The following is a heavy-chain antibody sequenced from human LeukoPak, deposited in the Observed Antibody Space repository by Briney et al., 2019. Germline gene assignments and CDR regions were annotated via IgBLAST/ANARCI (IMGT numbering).Heavy chain of an antibody. Sequence: SETLSLTCTVSGGSISSSSYYWGWIRQPPGKGLEWIGSIYYSGSTYYNPSLKSRVTISVDTSKNQFSLNLSSVTAADTAVYYCAKIVGAPNWFEPWGQGTLVSVSS. J-gene: IGHJ5*02. CDR2: IYYSGST. V-gene: IGHV4-39*07. CDR3: AKIVGAPNWFEP. CDR1: GGSISSSSYY. D-gene: IGHD1-26*01.